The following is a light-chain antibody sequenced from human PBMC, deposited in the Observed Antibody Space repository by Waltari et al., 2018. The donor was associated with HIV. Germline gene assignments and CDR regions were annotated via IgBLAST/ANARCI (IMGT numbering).Light chain of an antibody. V-gene: IGKV4-1*01. J-gene: IGKJ1*01. Sequence: DIVMTQSPDSLIVSLGERATINCKSSQSLLFRSTNKNYLAWYQQKPGQPPKLLLYWASTRESGVPDRFSGSGSWTDFALTISSLQAEDAAVYYCQQFYDFPRTFGQGTKVEIK. CDR1: QSLLFRSTNKNY. CDR2: WAS. CDR3: QQFYDFPRT.